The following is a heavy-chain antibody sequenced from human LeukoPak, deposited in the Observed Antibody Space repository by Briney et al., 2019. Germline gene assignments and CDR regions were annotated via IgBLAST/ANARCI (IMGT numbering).Heavy chain of an antibody. V-gene: IGHV3-48*01. D-gene: IGHD2-2*01. Sequence: GRSLRLSCAASGFTFSDYPMHWVRQAPGKGLEWVSYISSSSSTIYYADSVKGRFTISRDNAKNSLYLQMNSLRAEDTAVYYCATDIVVVPAALADYWGQGTLVIVSS. J-gene: IGHJ4*02. CDR2: ISSSSSTI. CDR3: ATDIVVVPAALADY. CDR1: GFTFSDYP.